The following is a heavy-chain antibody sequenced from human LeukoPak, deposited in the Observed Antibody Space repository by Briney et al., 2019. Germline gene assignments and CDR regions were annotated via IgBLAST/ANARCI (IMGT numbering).Heavy chain of an antibody. CDR1: GFTFSSYS. D-gene: IGHD4-17*01. J-gene: IGHJ3*02. Sequence: GGSLRLSCAASGFTFSSYSMNWVRQAPGKGLEWVSSISSSSSYIYYADSVKGRFTISRDNAKNSLYLQMNSLRAEDTAVYHCARGTTVTHDAFDIWGQGTMVTVSS. CDR3: ARGTTVTHDAFDI. CDR2: ISSSSSYI. V-gene: IGHV3-21*01.